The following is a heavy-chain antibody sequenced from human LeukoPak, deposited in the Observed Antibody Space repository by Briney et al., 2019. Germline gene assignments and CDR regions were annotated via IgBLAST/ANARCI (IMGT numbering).Heavy chain of an antibody. Sequence: SETLSLTCTVSGGSVSSGSYYWSWIRQPPGKGLEWIGYIYYSGSTNYNPSLKSRVTISVDTSKNQFSLKLSSVTAADTAVYYCARARRYSYGYINYFDYWGQGTLVTVSS. D-gene: IGHD5-18*01. CDR2: IYYSGST. CDR3: ARARRYSYGYINYFDY. V-gene: IGHV4-61*01. J-gene: IGHJ4*02. CDR1: GGSVSSGSYY.